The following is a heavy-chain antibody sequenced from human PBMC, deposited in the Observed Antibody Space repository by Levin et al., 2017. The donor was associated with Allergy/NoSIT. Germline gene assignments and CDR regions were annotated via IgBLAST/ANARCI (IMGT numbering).Heavy chain of an antibody. D-gene: IGHD2-2*01. CDR1: GVSISSGGYY. V-gene: IGHV4-31*03. CDR3: ASRYCNTTNCPMLLAFDI. Sequence: LRLSCTVSGVSISSGGYYWSWIRQHPGKGLEWIGYIYYSGSTYYNASLKSRVIISVDTSKNQFSLSLSSVTAADTAVYYCASRYCNTTNCPMLLAFDIWGQGTMVTVSS. J-gene: IGHJ3*02. CDR2: IYYSGST.